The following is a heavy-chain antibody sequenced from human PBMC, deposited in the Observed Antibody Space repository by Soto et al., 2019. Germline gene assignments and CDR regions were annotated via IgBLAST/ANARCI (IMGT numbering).Heavy chain of an antibody. CDR2: ISGYNGNT. CDR1: GYTFTNYG. D-gene: IGHD3-22*01. Sequence: QVQLVESGAEVKKPGASVKVSCKASGYTFTNYGISWVRQAPGQGRERMGWISGYNGNTKYAQKFQGRVTMTTDTPTNTAYMELRNLRSDDTAVYYCARDREYYYDSSGNYYYHYGMDVWGQGTTVTVS. CDR3: ARDREYYYDSSGNYYYHYGMDV. V-gene: IGHV1-18*04. J-gene: IGHJ6*02.